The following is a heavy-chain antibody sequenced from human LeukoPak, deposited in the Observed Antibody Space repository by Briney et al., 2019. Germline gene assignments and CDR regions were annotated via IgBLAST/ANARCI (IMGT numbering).Heavy chain of an antibody. Sequence: GGSLRLSCAASGFTFSSYSMNWVRQAPGKGREWVSYISSSSSTIYYADSVKGRFTISRDNAKNSLYLQMNSLRGEDTAVYYCARDSMDYYYDSSGYVYMDVWGKGTTVTVSS. J-gene: IGHJ6*03. D-gene: IGHD3-22*01. CDR2: ISSSSSTI. V-gene: IGHV3-48*01. CDR3: ARDSMDYYYDSSGYVYMDV. CDR1: GFTFSSYS.